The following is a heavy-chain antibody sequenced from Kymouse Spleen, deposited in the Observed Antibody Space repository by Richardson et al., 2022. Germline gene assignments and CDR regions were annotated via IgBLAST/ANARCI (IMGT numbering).Heavy chain of an antibody. V-gene: IGHV3-9*01. D-gene: IGHD4-11,IGHD4-11*01. CDR2: ISWNSGSI. J-gene: IGHJ4*02. CDR3: AKDSYSNYEGLFDY. CDR1: GFTFDDYA. Sequence: EVQLVESGGGLVQPGRSLRLSCAASGFTFDDYAMHWVRQAPGKGLEWVSGISWNSGSIGYADSVKGRFTISRDNAKNSLYLQMNSLRAEDTALYYCAKDSYSNYEGLFDYWGQGTLVTVSS.